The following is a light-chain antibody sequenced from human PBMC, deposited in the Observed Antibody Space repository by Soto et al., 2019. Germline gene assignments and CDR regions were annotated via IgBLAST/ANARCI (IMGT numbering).Light chain of an antibody. CDR1: QSVSSN. Sequence: EIVMTQSTATMSVSPGERATLSCRASQSVSSNLAWYQQKPGQAPRLLIYGASTRATGIPARFSGSGSGTEFNLTISSLQSEDFAVYYCQQYNIWPVAFGQGTKLEIK. CDR2: GAS. J-gene: IGKJ2*01. V-gene: IGKV3-15*01. CDR3: QQYNIWPVA.